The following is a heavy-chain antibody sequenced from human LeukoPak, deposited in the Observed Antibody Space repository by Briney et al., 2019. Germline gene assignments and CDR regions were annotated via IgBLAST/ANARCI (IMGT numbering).Heavy chain of an antibody. V-gene: IGHV1-69*05. J-gene: IGHJ4*02. CDR2: IIPIFGTA. CDR1: GGTFSSYA. CDR3: ARAYYDFWSGYYSLDY. D-gene: IGHD3-3*01. Sequence: SVKVSCKASGGTFSSYAISWVRQAPGQGLEWMGGIIPIFGTANYAQKFQGRVMITTDESTSTAYMELSSLRSEDTAVYYCARAYYDFWSGYYSLDYWGQGTLVTVSS.